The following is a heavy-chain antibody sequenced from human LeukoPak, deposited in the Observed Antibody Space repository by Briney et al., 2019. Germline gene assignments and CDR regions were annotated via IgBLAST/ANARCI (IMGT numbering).Heavy chain of an antibody. J-gene: IGHJ4*02. V-gene: IGHV4-59*08. CDR3: ARLTWDTTMVRYYFDF. CDR2: IYYSGST. CDR1: GGSISSYY. D-gene: IGHD5-18*01. Sequence: PSETLSLTCTVSGGSISSYYWSWTRQPPGKGLEWIGYIYYSGSTNYSPSLKSRVTISVDTSKNQFSLKLSSVTAADTAVYYCARLTWDTTMVRYYFDFWGQGTLVTVSS.